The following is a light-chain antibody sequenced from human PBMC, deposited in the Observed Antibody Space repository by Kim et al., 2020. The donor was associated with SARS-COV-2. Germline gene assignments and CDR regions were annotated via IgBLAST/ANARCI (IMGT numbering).Light chain of an antibody. CDR3: AAWDDSVSGWV. Sequence: QTVTISCSGGSSNIGSNYVYWYQQLPATAPKLLIYRNNHRPSGVPDRFSGSKSGTSASLAISGLRSEDEADYYCAAWDDSVSGWVFGGGTQLTVL. V-gene: IGLV1-47*01. CDR1: SSNIGSNY. J-gene: IGLJ3*02. CDR2: RNN.